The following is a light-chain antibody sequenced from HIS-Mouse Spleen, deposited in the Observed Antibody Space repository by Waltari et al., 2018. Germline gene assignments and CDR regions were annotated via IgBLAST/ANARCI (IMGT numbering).Light chain of an antibody. CDR1: QSVSSN. V-gene: IGKV3-15*01. CDR3: QQYNNWPLT. CDR2: GAS. Sequence: EIRMTQSPATLSVSPGERAPLSCRASQSVSSNLAWYQQKPGQAPRLLIYGASTRATGIPARFSGSGSGTEFTLTISSLQSEDFAVYYCQQYNNWPLTFGGGTKVEIK. J-gene: IGKJ4*01.